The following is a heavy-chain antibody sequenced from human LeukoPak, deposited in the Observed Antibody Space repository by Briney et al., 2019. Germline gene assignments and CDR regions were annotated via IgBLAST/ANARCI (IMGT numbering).Heavy chain of an antibody. Sequence: GGSLRLSCAASGFTFNGHWMAWVRQAPGKGLEWVANINEDGATKHYVDSVKGRFTISRDNAKNSLFLQMNSLRVEDTAVFYCARDGFVGAADYWGQGTLVTVSS. CDR1: GFTFNGHW. J-gene: IGHJ4*02. D-gene: IGHD6-13*01. V-gene: IGHV3-7*01. CDR2: INEDGATK. CDR3: ARDGFVGAADY.